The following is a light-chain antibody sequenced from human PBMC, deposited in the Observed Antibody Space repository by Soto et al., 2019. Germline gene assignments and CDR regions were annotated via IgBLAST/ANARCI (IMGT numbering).Light chain of an antibody. CDR2: LNSDGSH. Sequence: QPVLTQSPSASASLGASVKLTCTLSSGHSSYAIAWHQQQPEKGPRYLMKLNSDGSHSKGDGIPDRFSGSSSGAERYLTISSLRSEDEAGYYCQSWGTGIHYVFGTGTKLTVL. CDR3: QSWGTGIHYV. J-gene: IGLJ1*01. CDR1: SGHSSYA. V-gene: IGLV4-69*01.